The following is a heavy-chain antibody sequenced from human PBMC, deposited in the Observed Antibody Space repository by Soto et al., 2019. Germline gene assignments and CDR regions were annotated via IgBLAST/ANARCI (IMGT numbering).Heavy chain of an antibody. CDR1: GYTFSSYY. CDR3: ARLVAYYFDY. V-gene: IGHV1-3*01. J-gene: IGHJ4*02. CDR2: INGGNGNT. D-gene: IGHD2-15*01. Sequence: GASVKVSCKASGYTFSSYYMHWVRQAPGQRLEWMGWINGGNGNTEYSQKFQGRVSITRDPSASTAYMELSSLRGEDTAVYFCARLVAYYFDYWGQGTLVTVSS.